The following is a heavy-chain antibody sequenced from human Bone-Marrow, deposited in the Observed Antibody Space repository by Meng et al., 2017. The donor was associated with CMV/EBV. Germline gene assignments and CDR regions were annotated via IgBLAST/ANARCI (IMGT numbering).Heavy chain of an antibody. J-gene: IGHJ2*01. V-gene: IGHV1-18*01. CDR1: GYTFTGYG. CDR2: ISAYNGNT. D-gene: IGHD1-26*01. CDR3: ARAGGWELLVGDWYFDL. Sequence: VQLVQPGAEVKKPGASGNVSCKASGYTFTGYGISRVRQAPGQGLEWMGWISAYNGNTNYAQKLQGRVTMTTDTSTSTAYMELRSLRSDATAVYYCARAGGWELLVGDWYFDLWGRGTLVTVSS.